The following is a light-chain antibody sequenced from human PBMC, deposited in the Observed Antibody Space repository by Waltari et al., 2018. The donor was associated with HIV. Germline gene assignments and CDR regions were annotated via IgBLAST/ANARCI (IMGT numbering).Light chain of an antibody. Sequence: QSILTQSPSASGTPGLRVDISCSGSKPNIGSHYVNWYHKLPGTAPKLLIYRNNQRASGVPERFSASKSGTSASLAISGLRSEDEADYYCAAWDDSLSGRIFGTGTTLIVL. CDR1: KPNIGSHY. CDR2: RNN. V-gene: IGLV1-47*01. J-gene: IGLJ1*01. CDR3: AAWDDSLSGRI.